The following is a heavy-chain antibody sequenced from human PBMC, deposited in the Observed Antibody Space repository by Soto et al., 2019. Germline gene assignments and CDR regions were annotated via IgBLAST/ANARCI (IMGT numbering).Heavy chain of an antibody. CDR3: ASEGSSGYNWFDP. Sequence: SEPLSLTCTVSGGSISSGGYYWSWIRQHPGKGLEWIGYIYYSGSTYYNPSLKSRVTISVDTSKNQFSLKLSSVTAADTAVYYCASEGSSGYNWFDPWGQGTLVTVSS. D-gene: IGHD3-22*01. V-gene: IGHV4-31*03. CDR1: GGSISSGGYY. J-gene: IGHJ5*02. CDR2: IYYSGST.